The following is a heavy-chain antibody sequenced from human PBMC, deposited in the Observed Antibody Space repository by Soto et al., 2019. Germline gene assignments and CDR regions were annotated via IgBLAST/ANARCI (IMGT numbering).Heavy chain of an antibody. CDR2: IIPIFGTA. V-gene: IGHV1-69*13. D-gene: IGHD3-10*01. CDR3: ARDDIRFGELRGPPTDY. CDR1: GGTFSSYA. Sequence: SVKVSCKASGGTFSSYAISWVRQAPGQGLEWMGGIIPIFGTANYAQKFQGRVTITADESTSTAYMELNSLRAEDTAVYYCARDDIRFGELRGPPTDYWGQGTLVTVSS. J-gene: IGHJ4*02.